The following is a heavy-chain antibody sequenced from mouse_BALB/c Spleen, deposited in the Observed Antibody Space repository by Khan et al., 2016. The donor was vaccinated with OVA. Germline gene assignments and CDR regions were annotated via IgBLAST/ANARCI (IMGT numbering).Heavy chain of an antibody. Sequence: VALVESGGGLVKPGGSLKLSCAASGFTFSNYAMSWVRQTPEKRLEWVASISSGGSTYYPARVKGRFTISSDHARNILYLQMRSLRTEDTAMYYCARDYGLTYWGQGTLVTVSA. CDR1: GFTFSNYA. CDR3: ARDYGLTY. V-gene: IGHV5-6-5*01. D-gene: IGHD1-1*02. CDR2: ISSGGST. J-gene: IGHJ3*01.